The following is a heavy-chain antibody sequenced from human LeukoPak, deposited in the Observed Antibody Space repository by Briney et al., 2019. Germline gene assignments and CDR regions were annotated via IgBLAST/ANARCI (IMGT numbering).Heavy chain of an antibody. V-gene: IGHV3-23*01. J-gene: IGHJ4*02. CDR3: AKETPYLVGAQKVDY. Sequence: GGSLRLSCAASGFIFRKYVMSWVRQAPGKGLEWVSAISSSGASTYYADSVKGRFTISRDNSKNTLYLQMNSLRAEDTAVYYCAKETPYLVGAQKVDYWGQGTLVTVSS. D-gene: IGHD1-26*01. CDR1: GFIFRKYV. CDR2: ISSSGAST.